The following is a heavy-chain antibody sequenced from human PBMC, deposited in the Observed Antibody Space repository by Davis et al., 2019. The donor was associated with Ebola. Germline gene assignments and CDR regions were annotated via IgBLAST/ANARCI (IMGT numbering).Heavy chain of an antibody. V-gene: IGHV4-34*01. Sequence: GSLRLSCAVYGGSFSGYYWSWIRQPPGKGLEWIGEINHSGSTNYNPSLKSRVTISVDTSKNQFSLKLSSVTAADTAVYYCARQKSSSWYPRYYYYGMDVWGQGTTVTVSS. J-gene: IGHJ6*02. CDR1: GGSFSGYY. CDR3: ARQKSSSWYPRYYYYGMDV. D-gene: IGHD6-13*01. CDR2: INHSGST.